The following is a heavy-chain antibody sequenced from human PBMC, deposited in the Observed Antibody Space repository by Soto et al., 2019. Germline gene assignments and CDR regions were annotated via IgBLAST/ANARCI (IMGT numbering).Heavy chain of an antibody. CDR1: RLTFSIYA. V-gene: IGHV3-23*01. Sequence: LRLSCAASRLTFSIYAMIWVRQAPGKGLEWVSAISGSSGGSVYYSDSVKGRFTISRDNSKNTLYLEMNSLRAEDTAVYYCAKYGYSGYGDFDYWGQGTLVTGSS. CDR2: ISGSSGGSV. J-gene: IGHJ4*02. CDR3: AKYGYSGYGDFDY. D-gene: IGHD5-12*01.